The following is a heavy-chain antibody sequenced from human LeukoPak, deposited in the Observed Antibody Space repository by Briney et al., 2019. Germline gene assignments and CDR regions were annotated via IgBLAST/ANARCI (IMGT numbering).Heavy chain of an antibody. CDR3: TRDLTISGPIGI. J-gene: IGHJ4*02. CDR2: LDPNSGGT. Sequence: ASVKVSCKASGYTFTGYAMHWVRQAPGQGLELVGRLDPNSGGTNYAQDFQGRVTITMDTSINTAYMELSRLRSDDTAKYYCTRDLTISGPIGIWGKGTLVTVSA. V-gene: IGHV1-2*06. CDR1: GYTFTGYA. D-gene: IGHD3-9*01.